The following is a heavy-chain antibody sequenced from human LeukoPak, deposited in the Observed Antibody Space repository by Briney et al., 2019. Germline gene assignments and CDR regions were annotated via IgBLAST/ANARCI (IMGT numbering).Heavy chain of an antibody. J-gene: IGHJ4*02. D-gene: IGHD6-19*01. V-gene: IGHV3-30*02. CDR1: GIRFSGSG. CDR2: RQNHGGDK. Sequence: GGSLRLSCAASGIRFSGSGMHWVRQAPGKGLEWVSFRQNHGGDKNYADSVKGRFTVSRDNSQNTVYLQMNTLRPEDTAVYYCAREGGVVVAGTFDYWGQGTLVTVSS. CDR3: AREGGVVVAGTFDY.